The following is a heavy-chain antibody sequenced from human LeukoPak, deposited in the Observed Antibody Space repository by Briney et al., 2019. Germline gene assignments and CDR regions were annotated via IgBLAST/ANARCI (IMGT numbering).Heavy chain of an antibody. CDR1: GGSISSYY. CDR2: IYFSGST. Sequence: SSDTLSLTCTVSGGSISSYYCSSIRHPPGKGLEWIGYIYFSGSTNYNPSLKRRVTISVDTSKNQFSLKMSSVAAADTAVYYCARMTSSGWYAAGYYFDYWGQGTLVTVSS. V-gene: IGHV4-59*07. J-gene: IGHJ4*02. CDR3: ARMTSSGWYAAGYYFDY. D-gene: IGHD6-19*01.